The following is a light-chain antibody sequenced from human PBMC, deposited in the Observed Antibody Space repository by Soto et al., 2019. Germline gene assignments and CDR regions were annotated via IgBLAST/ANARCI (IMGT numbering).Light chain of an antibody. J-gene: IGKJ4*01. Sequence: EIVLTQSPATLSLSPGERATLSCRASHSVSNYLAWYQHKPGQVPTILSYDASNRAAGIPARFSCSGSGTDFTLTISSLEPEDFAVSYCQQRFLTFGGGTKVEIK. CDR1: HSVSNY. CDR3: QQRFLT. V-gene: IGKV3-11*01. CDR2: DAS.